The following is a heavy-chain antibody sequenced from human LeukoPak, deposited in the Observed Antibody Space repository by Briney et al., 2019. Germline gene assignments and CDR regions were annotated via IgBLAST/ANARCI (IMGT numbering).Heavy chain of an antibody. D-gene: IGHD3-10*01. CDR3: ARGSGLDV. Sequence: GGSLRLSCAASGFTFSSYWMNWARQAPGKGLEWVASIDHNGNVNYYVDSVKGRFTISRDNAKNSLYLQMSNLRAEDTAVYFCARGSGLDVWGQGATVTVSS. CDR1: GFTFSSYW. CDR2: IDHNGNVN. J-gene: IGHJ6*02. V-gene: IGHV3-7*03.